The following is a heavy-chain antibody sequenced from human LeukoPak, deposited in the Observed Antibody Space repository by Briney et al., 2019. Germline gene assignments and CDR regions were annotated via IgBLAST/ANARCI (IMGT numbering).Heavy chain of an antibody. Sequence: SETLSLACTVSGGSISSYYWSWIRQPAGKGLEWIGRIYTSGSTNYNPSLKSRVTMSVDTSKNQFSLKLSSVTAADTAVYYCARGVSSSPTDYYYYYYMDVWGKGTTVTVSS. D-gene: IGHD6-13*01. V-gene: IGHV4-4*07. CDR3: ARGVSSSPTDYYYYYYMDV. CDR1: GGSISSYY. J-gene: IGHJ6*03. CDR2: IYTSGST.